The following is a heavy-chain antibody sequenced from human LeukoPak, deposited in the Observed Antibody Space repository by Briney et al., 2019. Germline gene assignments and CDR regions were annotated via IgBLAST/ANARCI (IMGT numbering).Heavy chain of an antibody. Sequence: SETLSLTCTVSGYSISSGYYWGWIRQPPGKGLEWIGSIYHSGSTYYNPSLKSRVTISVDTSKNQFSLKLSSVTAANTAVYYCARLADTAMVPWGQGTLVTVSS. J-gene: IGHJ5*02. D-gene: IGHD5-18*01. CDR3: ARLADTAMVP. V-gene: IGHV4-38-2*02. CDR1: GYSISSGYY. CDR2: IYHSGST.